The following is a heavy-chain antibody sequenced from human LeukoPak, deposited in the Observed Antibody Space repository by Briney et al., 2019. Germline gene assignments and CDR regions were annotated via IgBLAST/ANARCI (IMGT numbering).Heavy chain of an antibody. CDR1: GFTFSIYA. V-gene: IGHV3-23*01. CDR2: ISGSGGST. CDR3: AKRGTSSGWYSFDY. D-gene: IGHD6-19*01. Sequence: GGSLRLSCAASGFTFSIYAMSWVRQAPGKGLEWVSAISGSGGSTYYADSVKGRFTISRDNSKNTLYLQMNRLRAEDTAVYYCAKRGTSSGWYSFDYWGQGTLVTVSS. J-gene: IGHJ4*02.